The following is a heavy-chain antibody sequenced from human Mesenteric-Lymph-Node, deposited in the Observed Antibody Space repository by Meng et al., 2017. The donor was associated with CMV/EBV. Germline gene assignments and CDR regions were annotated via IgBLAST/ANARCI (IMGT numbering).Heavy chain of an antibody. CDR3: ARDEGGAAFDY. J-gene: IGHJ4*02. Sequence: SCQASLYTFTGYSLHWVRQAPGQGLEWVGVINPNGGRSSYAQKFQGRVTMTRDTSASIVYMELRSLRSEDTAVYYCARDEGGAAFDYWGQGTLVTVSS. CDR1: LYTFTGYS. V-gene: IGHV1-46*01. CDR2: INPNGGRS. D-gene: IGHD1-26*01.